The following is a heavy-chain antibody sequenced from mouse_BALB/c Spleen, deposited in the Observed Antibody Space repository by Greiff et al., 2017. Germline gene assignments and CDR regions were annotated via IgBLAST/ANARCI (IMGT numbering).Heavy chain of an antibody. J-gene: IGHJ1*01. CDR1: GFAFSSYD. V-gene: IGHV5-12-1*01. CDR2: ISSGGGST. CDR3: ARLAATWYFDV. D-gene: IGHD1-2*01. Sequence: EVMLVESGGGLVKPGGSLKLSCAASGFAFSSYDMSWVRQTPEKRLEWVAYISSGGGSTYYPDTVKGRFTISRDNAKNTLYLQMSSLKSEDTAMYYCARLAATWYFDVWGAGTTVTVSS.